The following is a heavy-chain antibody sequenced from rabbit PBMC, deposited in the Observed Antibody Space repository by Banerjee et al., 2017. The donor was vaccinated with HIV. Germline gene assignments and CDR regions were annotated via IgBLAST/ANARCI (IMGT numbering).Heavy chain of an antibody. J-gene: IGHJ2*01. CDR3: ARSVAGGDFSAFDP. Sequence: QSLEESGGDLVKPGASLTLTCTASGFSFSSGYDMCWVRQAPGKGLEWIACIYTSNGNTYYASWAKGRFTISKTSSTTVTLQMTSLTAADTATYFCARSVAGGDFSAFDPWGPGTLVTVS. CDR2: IYTSNGNT. V-gene: IGHV1S40*01. D-gene: IGHD2-1*01. CDR1: GFSFSSGYD.